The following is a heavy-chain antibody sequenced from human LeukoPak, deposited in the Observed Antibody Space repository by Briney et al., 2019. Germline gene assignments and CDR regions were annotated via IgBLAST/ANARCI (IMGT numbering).Heavy chain of an antibody. CDR3: ARGHHDIGTTGTFDV. Sequence: ASVKVSCKASGYTFSNYGISWVRQAPGKGLEWMGWISSYTVNKTSAQKFQGRVTLTTDTSTNTVSLELRRLTFDDTAVYYCARGHHDIGTTGTFDVWGQGTRVIVSS. CDR2: ISSYTVNK. CDR1: GYTFSNYG. J-gene: IGHJ3*01. D-gene: IGHD1/OR15-1a*01. V-gene: IGHV1-18*01.